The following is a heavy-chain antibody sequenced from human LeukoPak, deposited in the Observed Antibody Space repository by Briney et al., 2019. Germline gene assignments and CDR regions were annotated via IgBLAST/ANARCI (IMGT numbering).Heavy chain of an antibody. CDR2: IYYSGST. CDR1: GGSISSGDYY. V-gene: IGHV4-31*03. Sequence: PSQTLSLTCTVSGGSISSGDYYWSWIRQHPGKGLEWIGHIYYSGSTYYNPSLKSRGIISVETSKNQFSLKLSSVTAADTAVYYCARIKLSWREFDCWGQGTLVTVSS. J-gene: IGHJ4*02. D-gene: IGHD1-26*01. CDR3: ARIKLSWREFDC.